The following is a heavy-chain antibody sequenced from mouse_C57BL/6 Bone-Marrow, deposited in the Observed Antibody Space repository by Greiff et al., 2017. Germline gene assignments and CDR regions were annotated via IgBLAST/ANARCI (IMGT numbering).Heavy chain of an antibody. V-gene: IGHV1-18*01. CDR1: GYTFTDYN. Sequence: VQLQQSGPELVKPGASVKIPCKASGYTFTDYNMDWVKQSKGKSLEWIGDINPNNGGTIYNQKFKGKATLTVDKSSSTAYMELRSLTSEDTAVYYCARPYYDYDETWFAYWGQGTLVTVSA. CDR3: ARPYYDYDETWFAY. J-gene: IGHJ3*01. CDR2: INPNNGGT. D-gene: IGHD2-4*01.